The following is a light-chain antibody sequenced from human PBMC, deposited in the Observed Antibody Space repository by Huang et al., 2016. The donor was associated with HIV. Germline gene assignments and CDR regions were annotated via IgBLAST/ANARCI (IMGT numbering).Light chain of an antibody. J-gene: IGKJ5*01. Sequence: DIVLTQSPGTLSLSPGDSATLSCRASQNINSADLAWYQQKPGQAPSLLIYGSSNRATGVPDRFSGSGSGTDFTLTINRLEPDDVAVFYCQQYDTSPLTFGQGTRLEIK. CDR1: QNINSAD. CDR3: QQYDTSPLT. V-gene: IGKV3-20*01. CDR2: GSS.